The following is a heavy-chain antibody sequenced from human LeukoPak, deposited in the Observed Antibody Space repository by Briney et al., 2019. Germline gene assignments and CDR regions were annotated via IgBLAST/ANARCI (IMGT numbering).Heavy chain of an antibody. V-gene: IGHV4-39*01. CDR3: AKYDYEYGVYSRWFDP. D-gene: IGHD3-22*01. Sequence: SETLSLTCTLSGRSMSTSTDYWGWIRQYRGRGREWFGYIHYSGATYCNPALKSRLPMSVDSSKDQFSLRLTSVTAADAARYYFAKYDYEYGVYSRWFDPWGKGTPVTVSS. J-gene: IGHJ5*02. CDR1: GRSMSTSTDY. CDR2: IHYSGAT.